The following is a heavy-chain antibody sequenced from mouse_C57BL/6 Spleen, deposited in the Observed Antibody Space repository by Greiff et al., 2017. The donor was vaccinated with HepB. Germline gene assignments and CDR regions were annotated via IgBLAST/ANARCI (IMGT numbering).Heavy chain of an antibody. CDR2: ISSGGSYT. CDR1: GFTFSSYG. J-gene: IGHJ2*01. D-gene: IGHD1-1*01. CDR3: VKYCADYCDRSSGSLDY. Sequence: EVLLVESGGDLVKPGGSLKLSCAASGFTFSSYGMSWVRQTPDKRLEWVATISSGGSYTYYPDSVKGRFTISRDNAKNTLYLQMSRLKSENTAMYYCVKYCADYCDRSSGSLDYWGQGTPLTVSS. V-gene: IGHV5-6*01.